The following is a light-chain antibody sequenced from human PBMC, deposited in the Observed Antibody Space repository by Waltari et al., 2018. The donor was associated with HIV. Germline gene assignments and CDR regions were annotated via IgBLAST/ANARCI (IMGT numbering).Light chain of an antibody. CDR2: EVS. J-gene: IGLJ3*02. V-gene: IGLV2-14*01. CDR3: SSYTSSSTRV. Sequence: QSALTQPASVSGSPGQSITISCTGTSSAVGGYNYISWYQQHPGKAPKLMIYEVSNRPSGVSNRFSGSKSGNTASLTISGLQAEDEADYYCSSYTSSSTRVFGGGTNLTVL. CDR1: SSAVGGYNY.